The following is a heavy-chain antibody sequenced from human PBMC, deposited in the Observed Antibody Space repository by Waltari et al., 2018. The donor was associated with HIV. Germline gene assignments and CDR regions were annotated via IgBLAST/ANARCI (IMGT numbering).Heavy chain of an antibody. CDR3: ARDATTAFGVVYMDV. CDR2: IGTSGSTI. J-gene: IGHJ6*03. CDR1: GFTFSNYE. V-gene: IGHV3-48*03. Sequence: EVQLVESGGGLVQPGGSLRLSCAASGFTFSNYEMNWVRQAPGKGLEVLSHIGTSGSTIYYADSVEGRFTISRDNAKKSLYLQMNNLGAEETAVYFCARDATTAFGVVYMDVWGNGTTVTVSS. D-gene: IGHD3-3*01.